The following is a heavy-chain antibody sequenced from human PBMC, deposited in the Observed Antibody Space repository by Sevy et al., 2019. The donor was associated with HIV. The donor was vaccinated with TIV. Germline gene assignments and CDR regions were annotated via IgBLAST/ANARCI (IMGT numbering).Heavy chain of an antibody. CDR1: GFTFSSYA. Sequence: GGSLRLSCAASGFTFSSYAMSWVRQAPGKGLEWVSAISGSCGSTYYADSVKGRFTISRDNSKNPLYLQMNSLRAEDTAVYYCAKHRITGTTYFDYWGQGTLVTVSS. V-gene: IGHV3-23*01. J-gene: IGHJ4*02. CDR2: ISGSCGST. D-gene: IGHD1-20*01. CDR3: AKHRITGTTYFDY.